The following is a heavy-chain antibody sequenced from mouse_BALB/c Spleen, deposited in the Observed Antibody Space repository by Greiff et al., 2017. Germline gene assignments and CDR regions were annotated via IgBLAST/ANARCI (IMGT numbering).Heavy chain of an antibody. J-gene: IGHJ2*01. D-gene: IGHD2-2*01. V-gene: IGHV5-9-3*01. CDR2: ISSGGSYT. Sequence: EVQVVESGGGLVKPGGSLKLSCAASGFTFSSYAMSWVRQTPEKRLEWVATISSGGSYTYYPDSVKGRFTISRDNAKNTLYLQMSSLRSEDTAMYYCARGGYDGDFDYWGQGTTLTVSS. CDR3: ARGGYDGDFDY. CDR1: GFTFSSYA.